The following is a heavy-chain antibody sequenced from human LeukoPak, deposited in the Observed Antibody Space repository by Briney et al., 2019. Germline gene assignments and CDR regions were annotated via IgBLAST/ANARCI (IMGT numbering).Heavy chain of an antibody. V-gene: IGHV4-34*01. CDR1: GGSFSGYY. Sequence: KTSETLSLTCAVYGGSFSGYYWSWIRQPPGKGLEWIGEINHSGSTNYNPSLKSRVTISVDTSKNQFSLKLSSVTAADTAVYYCASQSSGLFDYWGQGTLVTVSS. J-gene: IGHJ4*02. CDR3: ASQSSGLFDY. CDR2: INHSGST. D-gene: IGHD6-19*01.